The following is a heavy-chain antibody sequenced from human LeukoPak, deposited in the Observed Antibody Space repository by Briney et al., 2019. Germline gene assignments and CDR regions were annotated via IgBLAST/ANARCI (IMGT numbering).Heavy chain of an antibody. Sequence: ASVKVSCKASGYTFTGYYMHLVRQAPGQGLEWMGWINPNSGGTNYAQKFQGRVTMTRDTSISTAYMELSRLRSDDTAVYYCARLSYTGDAENHDYWGQGTLVTVSS. CDR2: INPNSGGT. CDR3: ARLSYTGDAENHDY. J-gene: IGHJ4*02. D-gene: IGHD3-10*01. V-gene: IGHV1-2*02. CDR1: GYTFTGYY.